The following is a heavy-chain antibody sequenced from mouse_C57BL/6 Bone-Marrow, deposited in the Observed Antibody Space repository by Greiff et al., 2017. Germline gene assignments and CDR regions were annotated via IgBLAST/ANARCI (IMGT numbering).Heavy chain of an antibody. V-gene: IGHV5-6*01. D-gene: IGHD2-10*02. Sequence: EVQLVESGPDLVKPGASLKLSCAASGYTFTSYCMSWVRQTPGKSLEWVAAIISYDGYTNYNHTVKGRFTFTSDKSKNTLYLKVNSLTSEDTAVYYCARQRSILVDSFDYWGQGTTLTVSS. CDR3: ARQRSILVDSFDY. CDR1: GYTFTSYC. CDR2: IISYDGYT. J-gene: IGHJ2*01.